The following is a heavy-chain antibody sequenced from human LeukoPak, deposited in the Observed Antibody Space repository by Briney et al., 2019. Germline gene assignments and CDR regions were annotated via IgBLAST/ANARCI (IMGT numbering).Heavy chain of an antibody. CDR2: IRYDGSNK. D-gene: IGHD3-10*01. CDR1: GFTFSSYG. Sequence: GGSLRLSCAASGFTFSSYGMHWVRQAPGKGLEWVAFIRYDGSNKYYADSVKGRFTISRDSSKNTLYLQMNSLRAEDTAVYYCARVRMSGSGSYGGFDYWGLGTRVTVSS. J-gene: IGHJ4*02. CDR3: ARVRMSGSGSYGGFDY. V-gene: IGHV3-30*02.